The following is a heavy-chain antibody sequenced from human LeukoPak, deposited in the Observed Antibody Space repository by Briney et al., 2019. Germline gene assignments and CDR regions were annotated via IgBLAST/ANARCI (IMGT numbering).Heavy chain of an antibody. CDR1: GYTFTSYA. D-gene: IGHD6-13*01. J-gene: IGHJ4*02. Sequence: ASVKVSCKASGYTFTSYAMHWVRQAPGQRLEWMGWINAGNGNTKYSQEFQGRVTITRDTSASTAYMELSSLRSEDMAVYYCARHRSPIAAAGRGFDYWGQGTLVTVSS. CDR3: ARHRSPIAAAGRGFDY. CDR2: INAGNGNT. V-gene: IGHV1-3*03.